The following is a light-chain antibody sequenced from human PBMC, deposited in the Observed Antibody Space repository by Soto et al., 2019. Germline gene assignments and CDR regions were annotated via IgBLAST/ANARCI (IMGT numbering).Light chain of an antibody. CDR2: DAS. CDR3: QQYDNLPYT. CDR1: PDISNY. J-gene: IGKJ2*01. V-gene: IGKV1-33*01. Sequence: DIQMPQSPPSLSASVGVRVTITCQASPDISNYLNWYQQKPGKGPKLLIYDASNLETGVPSRFSGSGSGTDFTFTISSLQPEDIATYYCQQYDNLPYTFGQGTKLEIK.